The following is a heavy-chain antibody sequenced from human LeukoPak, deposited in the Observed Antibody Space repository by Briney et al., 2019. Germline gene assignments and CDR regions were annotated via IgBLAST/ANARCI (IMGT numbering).Heavy chain of an antibody. CDR2: IWYDGSNK. J-gene: IGHJ3*02. V-gene: IGHV3-33*01. Sequence: GGSLRLSCAASGFTFSSYGMHWVRQAPGKGLEWVAVIWYDGSNKYYADSVKGRFTISRDNSKNTLYLQMNSLRAGDTAVYYCARLYYDILTGYYGAFDIWGQGTMVTVSS. CDR1: GFTFSSYG. CDR3: ARLYYDILTGYYGAFDI. D-gene: IGHD3-9*01.